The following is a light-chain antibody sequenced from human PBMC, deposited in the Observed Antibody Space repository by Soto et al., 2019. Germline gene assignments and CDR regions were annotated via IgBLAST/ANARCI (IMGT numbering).Light chain of an antibody. Sequence: QSALTQPASVSGSPGQAITISCTGTSSDVGSYNLVSWYQLNPGKAPRLIIYEATKRPSGVSHRFYGSRSGNTASLTTSGLQADDDADYFCCSYAGLNTFVFGTGTRSPS. CDR2: EAT. CDR3: CSYAGLNTFV. CDR1: SSDVGSYNL. J-gene: IGLJ1*01. V-gene: IGLV2-23*01.